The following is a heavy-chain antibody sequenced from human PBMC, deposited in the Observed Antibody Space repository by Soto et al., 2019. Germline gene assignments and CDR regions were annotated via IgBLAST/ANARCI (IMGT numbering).Heavy chain of an antibody. D-gene: IGHD5-18*01. CDR1: GFTFSSYG. CDR3: AREPMVMYYYYGMDV. Sequence: GGSLRLSCAASGFTFSSYGMHWVRQAPGKGLEWVAVIWYDGSNKYYADSVKGRFTISRDNSKNTLYLQMNSLGAEDTAVYYWAREPMVMYYYYGMDVWGQGTTVTVSS. V-gene: IGHV3-33*01. J-gene: IGHJ6*02. CDR2: IWYDGSNK.